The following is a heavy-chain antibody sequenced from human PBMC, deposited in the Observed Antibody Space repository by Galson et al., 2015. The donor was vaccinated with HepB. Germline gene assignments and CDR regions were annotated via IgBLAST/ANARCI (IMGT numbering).Heavy chain of an antibody. CDR2: VYYSGTT. CDR3: ARKSGSGSYYEASFDY. CDR1: GGSTSGYY. Sequence: ETLSLTCSVSGGSTSGYYWSWIRQPPGKGLEWVGYVYYSGTTSYNPSLESRVTMSVDTSRNQFSMDLRSVTAADTAGYYCARKSGSGSYYEASFDYWGQGTLVTVSS. D-gene: IGHD3-10*01. V-gene: IGHV4-59*12. J-gene: IGHJ4*02.